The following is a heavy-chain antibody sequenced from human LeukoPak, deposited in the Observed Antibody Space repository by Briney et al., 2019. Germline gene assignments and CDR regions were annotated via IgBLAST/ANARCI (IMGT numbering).Heavy chain of an antibody. D-gene: IGHD3-10*01. CDR2: NYHSGSN. CDR3: ASAQDYGRLGY. J-gene: IGHJ4*01. V-gene: IGHV4-38-2*02. Sequence: SETLSLTCTVSGYSISSGYYWGWLRPPPGERLGWIGSNYHSGSNYYNSSLKSRVTISVDTSKNQFSLKLSSVTAADTAVYYCASAQDYGRLGYWGHGNLVTVSS. CDR1: GYSISSGYY.